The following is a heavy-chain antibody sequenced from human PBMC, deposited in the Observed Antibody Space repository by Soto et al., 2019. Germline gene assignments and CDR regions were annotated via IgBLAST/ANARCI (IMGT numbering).Heavy chain of an antibody. Sequence: PXGSLILSCSASGVNFRDYAMSWVRQAPGKGLEWVSGVSGRSGSTYYADSVKGRFTISRNNPTNTLYLQLNNLRGEDTAFYYCARDQFSERNGYFYGYGYFDSWGQGIPVTVSS. V-gene: IGHV3-23*01. CDR3: ARDQFSERNGYFYGYGYFDS. CDR2: VSGRSGST. J-gene: IGHJ4*02. D-gene: IGHD5-18*01. CDR1: GVNFRDYA.